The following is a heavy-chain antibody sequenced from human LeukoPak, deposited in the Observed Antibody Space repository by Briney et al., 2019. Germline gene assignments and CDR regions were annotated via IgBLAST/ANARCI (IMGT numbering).Heavy chain of an antibody. J-gene: IGHJ3*02. Sequence: PRASVKVSCKASGGTFSSYAISWVRQAPGQGLEWMGGIIPIFGTANYAQKFQGRVTITADKSTSTAYMELSSLRSEDTAVYYCARERDSIGDAFDIWGQGTMVTVSS. D-gene: IGHD2/OR15-2a*01. CDR3: ARERDSIGDAFDI. CDR1: GGTFSSYA. CDR2: IIPIFGTA. V-gene: IGHV1-69*06.